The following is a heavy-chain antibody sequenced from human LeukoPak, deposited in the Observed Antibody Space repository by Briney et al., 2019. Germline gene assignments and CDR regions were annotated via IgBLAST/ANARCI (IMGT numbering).Heavy chain of an antibody. CDR1: GSTFDDHG. CDR3: ASDLYDSPESS. V-gene: IGHV3-20*04. Sequence: PGGSLRLSCAASGSTFDDHGMSWVRQVPGKGLEWVAGINWNGGSTGYEDSVKGRFTISRDNAKNSLFLQMNSLRAEDTAVYYCASDLYDSPESSWGQGTLVTVSS. CDR2: INWNGGST. J-gene: IGHJ5*02. D-gene: IGHD3-3*01.